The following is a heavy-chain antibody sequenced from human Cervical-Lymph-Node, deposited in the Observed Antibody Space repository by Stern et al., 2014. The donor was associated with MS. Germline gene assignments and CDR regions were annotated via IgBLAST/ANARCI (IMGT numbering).Heavy chain of an antibody. CDR1: GFTVNDYS. J-gene: IGHJ4*02. D-gene: IGHD4-17*01. Sequence: EVQLLESGGGLVQPGRSLRLSCAASGFTVNDYSMHWVRQAPGKGLEWVSGISWDGGSTEYAASVKGRFAISRDNARNSLFLHMNSLRPEDTAFYYCTKTTVTTRPFEYWGQGILVTVSS. CDR2: ISWDGGST. CDR3: TKTTVTTRPFEY. V-gene: IGHV3-9*01.